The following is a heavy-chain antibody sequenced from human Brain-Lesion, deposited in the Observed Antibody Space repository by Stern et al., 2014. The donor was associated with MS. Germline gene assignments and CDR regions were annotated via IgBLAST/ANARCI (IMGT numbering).Heavy chain of an antibody. CDR2: IYFSGNT. D-gene: IGHD2-15*01. CDR1: GGSVSSTSYA. Sequence: QVQLVESGPGLVKPSETLSLTCTVAGGSVSSTSYAWAWIRQPPGKGLEWIGTIYFSGNTYYSSSLQSRLTISLDTSKNPVSLKRGSVTAADTAVYYCAGEEDIRYCSGGSCTGNWFDPWGQGTLVTVSS. CDR3: AGEEDIRYCSGGSCTGNWFDP. J-gene: IGHJ5*02. V-gene: IGHV4-39*01.